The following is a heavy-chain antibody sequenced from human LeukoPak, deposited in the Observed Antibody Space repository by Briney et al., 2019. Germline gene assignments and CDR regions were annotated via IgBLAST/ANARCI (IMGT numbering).Heavy chain of an antibody. J-gene: IGHJ6*02. V-gene: IGHV3-30*18. CDR2: TSYDLSHI. CDR3: AKGQLVDYGMDV. D-gene: IGHD6-13*01. Sequence: GGSLRLSCAASGFTFSNYDMNWVRQGPGKGLEWVAVTSYDLSHIYYAHSVTGRFTISIDTSKNTLYLHMNSLRAEDTALYYCAKGQLVDYGMDVWGQGTTVTVS. CDR1: GFTFSNYD.